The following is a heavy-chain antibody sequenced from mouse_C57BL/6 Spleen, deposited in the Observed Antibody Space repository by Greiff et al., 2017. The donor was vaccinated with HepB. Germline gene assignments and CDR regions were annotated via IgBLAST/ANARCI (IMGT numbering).Heavy chain of an antibody. J-gene: IGHJ4*01. CDR2: IYPGDGDT. CDR1: GYAFSSSW. CDR3: ASVYYDYGYAMDY. Sequence: VQLQQSGPELVKPGASVKISCKASGYAFSSSWMNWVKQRPGKGLEWIGRIYPGDGDTNYNGKFKGKATLTADKSSSTAYMQLSSLTSEDSAVYFCASVYYDYGYAMDYCGQGTSVTVSS. V-gene: IGHV1-82*01. D-gene: IGHD2-4*01.